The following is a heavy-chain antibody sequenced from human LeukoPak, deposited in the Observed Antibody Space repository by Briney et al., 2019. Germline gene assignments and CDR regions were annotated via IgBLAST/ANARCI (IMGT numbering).Heavy chain of an antibody. CDR1: GFAFSAYW. Sequence: RGSLRLSCAASGFAFSAYWMHWVRQAPGKGLEWVSRINEDATTITYADSVKGRFIISRDNSKKSLYLQMNNLRAEDTAVYYCVRDLILVWTPGDDFDFWGQGTLVIVSS. CDR3: VRDLILVWTPGDDFDF. D-gene: IGHD3-16*01. J-gene: IGHJ4*02. CDR2: INEDATTI. V-gene: IGHV3-74*01.